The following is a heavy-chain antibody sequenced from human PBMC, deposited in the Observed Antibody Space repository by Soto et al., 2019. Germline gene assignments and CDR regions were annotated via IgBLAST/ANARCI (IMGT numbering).Heavy chain of an antibody. CDR2: IWYDGSNK. J-gene: IGHJ4*02. Sequence: QVQLVESGGGVVQPGRSLRLSCAASGFTFSSYGMHWVRQAPGKGLEWVAVIWYDGSNKYYADSVKGRFTISRDNSKNTLYLQMNSLRAEDTAVYYCARGFVVRGWPHGWYYWGQGTLVTVSS. CDR1: GFTFSSYG. V-gene: IGHV3-33*01. CDR3: ARGFVVRGWPHGWYY. D-gene: IGHD6-19*01.